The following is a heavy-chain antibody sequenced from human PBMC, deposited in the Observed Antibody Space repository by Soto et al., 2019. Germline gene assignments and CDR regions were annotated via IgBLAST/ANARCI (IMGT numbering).Heavy chain of an antibody. D-gene: IGHD3-9*01. Sequence: VKVSCKTSGGTFSRYAISWVRQAPGQGLEWMGGIIPIVGPANYAQKFHGRVTITADESTSTVYMELSSLTSEDTAVYYCARDGIINIWPYYYGMDVWGQGTTVTVSS. CDR2: IIPIVGPA. V-gene: IGHV1-69*01. J-gene: IGHJ6*02. CDR1: GGTFSRYA. CDR3: ARDGIINIWPYYYGMDV.